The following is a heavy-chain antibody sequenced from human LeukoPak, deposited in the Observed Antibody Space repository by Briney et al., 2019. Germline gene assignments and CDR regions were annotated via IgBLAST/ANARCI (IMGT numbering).Heavy chain of an antibody. Sequence: ASVKVSCTASGYTFTAYYMHWVRQAPGHGLEWMGKINPSAGSTTYAQKFQGRVAMTRDTSTNIVYMEMSSLRAEDTAVYYCARDRRYNDYDYCFDSWGQGTLVTVSS. CDR3: ARDRRYNDYDYCFDS. CDR2: INPSAGST. V-gene: IGHV1-46*01. D-gene: IGHD5-12*01. CDR1: GYTFTAYY. J-gene: IGHJ4*02.